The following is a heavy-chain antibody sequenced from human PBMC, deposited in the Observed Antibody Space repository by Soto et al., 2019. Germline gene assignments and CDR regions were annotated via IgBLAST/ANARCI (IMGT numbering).Heavy chain of an antibody. Sequence: PVGSLRLSCAASGLTFSNYFMHWVRQVPGEGLVWVSRMSGDGKTISYADSVKGRFTISRDNAKNTLYLQMNSLRVEDTAVYYCARTYVPGIAGFDPWGQGTLVTVSS. J-gene: IGHJ5*02. D-gene: IGHD1-1*01. CDR3: ARTYVPGIAGFDP. CDR2: MSGDGKTI. V-gene: IGHV3-74*01. CDR1: GLTFSNYF.